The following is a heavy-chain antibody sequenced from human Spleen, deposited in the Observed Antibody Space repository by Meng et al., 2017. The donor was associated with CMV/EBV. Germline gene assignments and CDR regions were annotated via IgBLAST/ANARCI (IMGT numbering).Heavy chain of an antibody. J-gene: IGHJ4*02. CDR3: ARAIRYFDWLPHLDY. CDR2: IYYSGST. Sequence: SETLSLTCTVSGYSISSGYYWGWIRQPPGKGLEWIGYIYYSGSTNYNPPLKSRVTISVDTSKNQFSLKLSSVTAADTAVYYCARAIRYFDWLPHLDYWGQGTLVTVSS. V-gene: IGHV4-38-2*02. CDR1: GYSISSGYY. D-gene: IGHD3-9*01.